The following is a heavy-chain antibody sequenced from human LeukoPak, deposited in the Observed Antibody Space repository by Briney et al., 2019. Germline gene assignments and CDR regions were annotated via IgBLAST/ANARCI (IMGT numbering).Heavy chain of an antibody. CDR2: TFSGGNA. Sequence: SETLSLTCSVSGGSISSAIFYWGCIRQPPGMGLEWIGSTFSGGNAYHNPSLKSRVTISVDTSKNQFSLKLISVTAADTAVYYCVRLLPSSGYVLGDWFASCGQGSPLTVSS. CDR1: GGSISSAIFY. D-gene: IGHD3-22*01. J-gene: IGHJ5*01. V-gene: IGHV4-39*01. CDR3: VRLLPSSGYVLGDWFAS.